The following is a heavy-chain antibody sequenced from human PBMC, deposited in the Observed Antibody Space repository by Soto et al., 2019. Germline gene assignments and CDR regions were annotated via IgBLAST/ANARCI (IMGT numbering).Heavy chain of an antibody. CDR2: MNPNSGNT. D-gene: IGHD1-26*01. V-gene: IGHV1-8*01. Sequence: EASVKVSCKASGYTFTSYDINWVRQATGQGLEWMGWMNPNSGNTGYAQKFQGRVTMTRNTYISTAYMELSSLRSEDTAVYYCARGRSYSGSYYQAYWGQGTLVTVSS. J-gene: IGHJ4*02. CDR1: GYTFTSYD. CDR3: ARGRSYSGSYYQAY.